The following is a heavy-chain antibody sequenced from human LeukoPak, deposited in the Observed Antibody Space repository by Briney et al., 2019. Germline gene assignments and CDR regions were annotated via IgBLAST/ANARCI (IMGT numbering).Heavy chain of an antibody. CDR3: ARGTILVDY. Sequence: ASVKVSCKASGYTFTSYGISWVRQAPGQGLEWMGWISAYNGNTNYAQKLQGRVTITADKSTSTAYMELSSLRSEDTAVYYCARGTILVDYWGQGTLVTVSS. CDR2: ISAYNGNT. V-gene: IGHV1-18*01. J-gene: IGHJ4*02. CDR1: GYTFTSYG.